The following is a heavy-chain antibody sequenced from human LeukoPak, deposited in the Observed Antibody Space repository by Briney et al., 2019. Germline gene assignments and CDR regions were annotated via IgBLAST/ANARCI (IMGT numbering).Heavy chain of an antibody. CDR3: ARDAGYNHRFDY. CDR2: IYTSGST. D-gene: IGHD5-24*01. J-gene: IGHJ4*02. Sequence: SQTPSLTCPVSGGSISSGSYYWSWIRQPAGKGLEWIGRIYTSGSTNYNPSLKSRVTISVDTSKNQFSLKLSSVTAADTAVYYCARDAGYNHRFDYWCQGTLVTGSS. V-gene: IGHV4-61*02. CDR1: GGSISSGSYY.